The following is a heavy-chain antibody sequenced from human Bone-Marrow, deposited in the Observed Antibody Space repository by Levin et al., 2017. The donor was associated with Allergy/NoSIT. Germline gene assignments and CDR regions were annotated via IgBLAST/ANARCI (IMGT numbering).Heavy chain of an antibody. CDR2: ISYDGSNK. Sequence: GGSLRLSCAASGFTFSSYGMHWVRQAPGKGLEWVAVISYDGSNKYYADSVKGRFTISRDNSKNTLYLQMNSLRAEDTAVYYCAKGGFYDILTGYYPYWGQGTLVTVSS. D-gene: IGHD3-9*01. CDR3: AKGGFYDILTGYYPY. V-gene: IGHV3-30*18. CDR1: GFTFSSYG. J-gene: IGHJ4*02.